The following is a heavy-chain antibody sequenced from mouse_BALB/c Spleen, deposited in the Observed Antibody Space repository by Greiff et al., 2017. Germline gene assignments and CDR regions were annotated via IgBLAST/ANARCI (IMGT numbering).Heavy chain of an antibody. J-gene: IGHJ2*01. CDR3: ARSGYYGPYFDY. CDR1: GFTFSSFG. V-gene: IGHV5-17*02. CDR2: ISSGSSTI. D-gene: IGHD1-1*01. Sequence: EVHLVESGGGLVQPGGSRKLSCAASGFTFSSFGMHWVRQAPEKGLEWVAYISSGSSTIYYADTVKGRFTISRDNPKNTLFLQMTSLRSEDTAMYYCARSGYYGPYFDYWGQGTTLTVSS.